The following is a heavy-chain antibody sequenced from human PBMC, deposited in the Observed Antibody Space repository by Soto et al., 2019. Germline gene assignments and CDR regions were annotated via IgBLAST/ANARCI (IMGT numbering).Heavy chain of an antibody. CDR2: IYYSGST. J-gene: IGHJ6*03. V-gene: IGHV4-59*01. D-gene: IGHD6-13*01. CDR1: GGSISSYY. Sequence: SETLSLTCTVSGGSISSYYWSWIRQPPGKGLEWIGYIYYSGSTNYNPSLKSRVTISVDTSKNQFSLKLSSVTAADTAVYYCARRAVIAEPYYYYMDVWGKGTTVTVSS. CDR3: ARRAVIAEPYYYYMDV.